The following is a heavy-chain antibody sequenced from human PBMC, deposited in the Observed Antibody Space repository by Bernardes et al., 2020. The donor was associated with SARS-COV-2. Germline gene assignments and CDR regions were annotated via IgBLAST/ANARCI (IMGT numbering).Heavy chain of an antibody. CDR2: IKQDGSEK. D-gene: IGHD3-10*01. CDR3: ARDLGDYYESGSYENAAFFYYGMDV. J-gene: IGHJ6*02. V-gene: IGHV3-7*01. Sequence: GGSLRLSCAASGFTFSSYWMSWVRQAPGKGLEWVANIKQDGSEKYYVDSVKGRFTISRDNAKNSLYLQMNSLRAEDTAVYYCARDLGDYYESGSYENAAFFYYGMDVWGQGTTVTVSS. CDR1: GFTFSSYW.